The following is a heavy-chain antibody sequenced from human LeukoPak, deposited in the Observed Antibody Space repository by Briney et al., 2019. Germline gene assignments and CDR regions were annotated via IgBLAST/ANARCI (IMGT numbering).Heavy chain of an antibody. Sequence: TGGSLRLSCAATGFTFSTHAMTWVRQAPGKGLEWVSSISIIGSTYYADSVKGRFTISRDNSKNTLYLQMNSLRAEDTAVYYCAKEVRPNDYWGQGPLVTVSS. D-gene: IGHD3-10*01. CDR2: ISIIGST. V-gene: IGHV3-23*01. CDR1: GFTFSTHA. CDR3: AKEVRPNDY. J-gene: IGHJ4*02.